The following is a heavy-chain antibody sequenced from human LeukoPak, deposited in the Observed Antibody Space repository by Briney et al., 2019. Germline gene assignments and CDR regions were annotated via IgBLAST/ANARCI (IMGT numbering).Heavy chain of an antibody. Sequence: SETLSLTCTVSGGSISSGDYYWSWIRQPPGKGLEWIGYIYYSGSTNYNPSLKSRVTISVDTSNNQFSLKLSSVTAADTAVYYCARGEINCSSTSCYWNWFDPWGQGTLVTVSS. D-gene: IGHD2-2*01. J-gene: IGHJ5*02. CDR2: IYYSGST. CDR3: ARGEINCSSTSCYWNWFDP. CDR1: GGSISSGDYY. V-gene: IGHV4-61*08.